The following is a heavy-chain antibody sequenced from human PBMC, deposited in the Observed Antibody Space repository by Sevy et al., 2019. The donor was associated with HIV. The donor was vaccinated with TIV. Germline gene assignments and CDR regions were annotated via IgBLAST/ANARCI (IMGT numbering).Heavy chain of an antibody. CDR1: GFTLSKYG. CDR3: VRGADYYDSSGANCDY. Sequence: GGSLRLSCAASGFTLSKYGMHWVRQAPGKGLEWVALIWYDGSNKYYADSVKGRFTISRDNSKNTLYLQRNSLRAEDTAVYYCVRGADYYDSSGANCDYWGQGPLVTVSS. V-gene: IGHV3-33*01. J-gene: IGHJ4*02. CDR2: IWYDGSNK. D-gene: IGHD3-22*01.